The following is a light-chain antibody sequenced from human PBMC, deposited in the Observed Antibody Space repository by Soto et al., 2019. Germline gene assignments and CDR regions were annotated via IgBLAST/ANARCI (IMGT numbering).Light chain of an antibody. J-gene: IGKJ5*01. CDR1: QSVGSH. CDR2: AAS. V-gene: IGKV3-11*01. CDR3: QHRTSWPPAT. Sequence: EIVLTQSPATLSLSPGERVALSCRASQSVGSHLAWYQQKPGQAPRLLIYAASSWATGIPARFSGSGSGTDFTLTISSLESDDLGGYYCQHRTSWPPATFGQGTRR.